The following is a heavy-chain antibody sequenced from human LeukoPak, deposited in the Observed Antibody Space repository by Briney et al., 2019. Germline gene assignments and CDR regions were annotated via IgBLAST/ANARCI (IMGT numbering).Heavy chain of an antibody. CDR2: INHSGST. V-gene: IGHV4-34*01. J-gene: IGHJ3*02. CDR1: GGSFSGYY. CDR3: ARVGYGYDILTGYAHDAFDI. D-gene: IGHD3-9*01. Sequence: SETLSLTCAVYGGSFSGYYWSWIRQPPGKGLEWIGEINHSGSTNYNPSLKSRVTISVDTSKNQFSLKLSSVTAADTAAYYCARVGYGYDILTGYAHDAFDIWGQGTMVTVSS.